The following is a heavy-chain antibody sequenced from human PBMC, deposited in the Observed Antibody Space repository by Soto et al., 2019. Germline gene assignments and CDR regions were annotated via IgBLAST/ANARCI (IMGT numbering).Heavy chain of an antibody. Sequence: EVQLLESGGGLVQPGGSLRLSCAASGFTFNSYAMSWVRQAPGKGLEWVSGISGSGGSTYYADSVKGRFTISRDNSKNTLYLQMNSLRAEDTAVYYCAKEYYYDSSGDEAFDIWGQGTMVTVSS. D-gene: IGHD3-22*01. V-gene: IGHV3-23*01. CDR1: GFTFNSYA. CDR3: AKEYYYDSSGDEAFDI. J-gene: IGHJ3*02. CDR2: ISGSGGST.